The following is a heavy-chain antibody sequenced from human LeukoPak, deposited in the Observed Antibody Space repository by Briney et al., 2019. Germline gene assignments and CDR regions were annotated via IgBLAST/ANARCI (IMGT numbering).Heavy chain of an antibody. D-gene: IGHD5-18*01. Sequence: SETLSLTCTVSGGSISSYYWSWIRQPPGKGLEWIGYIYYSGSTNYNPSLKSRVTISVDTSKNQFSLKLSSVTAADTAVYYCARHSSWTQLLFDYWGQGTLVTVSS. V-gene: IGHV4-59*08. CDR2: IYYSGST. CDR3: ARHSSWTQLLFDY. CDR1: GGSISSYY. J-gene: IGHJ4*02.